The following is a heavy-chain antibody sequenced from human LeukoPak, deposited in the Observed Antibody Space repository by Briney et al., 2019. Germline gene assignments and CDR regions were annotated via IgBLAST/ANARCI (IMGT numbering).Heavy chain of an antibody. D-gene: IGHD1-26*01. Sequence: PSETLSLTCTVSGGSVSSGTYYWSWIRQPPGKGLEWIGYIYYSGNTNYNPSLKSRVTISVDTSKNQFSLKLSSVTAADMAVYYCARVRVGTSKYNWFAPWGQGTLVTVSS. CDR2: IYYSGNT. CDR1: GGSVSSGTYY. J-gene: IGHJ5*02. V-gene: IGHV4-61*01. CDR3: ARVRVGTSKYNWFAP.